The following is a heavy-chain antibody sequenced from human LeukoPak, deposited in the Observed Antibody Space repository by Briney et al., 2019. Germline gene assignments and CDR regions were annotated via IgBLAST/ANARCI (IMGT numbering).Heavy chain of an antibody. D-gene: IGHD4-17*01. CDR2: LRSDGTIK. J-gene: IGHJ4*02. V-gene: IGHV3-30*02. CDR1: GFTFSNYG. CDR3: AKDDPTAYFDY. Sequence: GGSLRLSCAASGFTFSNYGMDWVRQAPGKGLEWVAFLRSDGTIKYYPDSVKGRFTISRDNSKNTLYLQMDSLRAEDTAVYYCAKDDPTAYFDYWGQGTLVTVSS.